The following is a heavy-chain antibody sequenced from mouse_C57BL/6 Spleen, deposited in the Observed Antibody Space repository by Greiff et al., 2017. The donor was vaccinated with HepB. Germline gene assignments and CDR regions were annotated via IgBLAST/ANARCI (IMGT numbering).Heavy chain of an antibody. Sequence: EVQLVESGGGLVKPGGSLKLSCAASGFTFSDYGMHWVRQAPEKGLEWVAYISSGSSTIYYADTVKGRFTISRDNAKNNLFLQMTSLRSEDTAMYYCARPRYYGSYAMDYWGQGTSVTVSS. V-gene: IGHV5-17*01. CDR2: ISSGSSTI. J-gene: IGHJ4*01. D-gene: IGHD1-1*01. CDR1: GFTFSDYG. CDR3: ARPRYYGSYAMDY.